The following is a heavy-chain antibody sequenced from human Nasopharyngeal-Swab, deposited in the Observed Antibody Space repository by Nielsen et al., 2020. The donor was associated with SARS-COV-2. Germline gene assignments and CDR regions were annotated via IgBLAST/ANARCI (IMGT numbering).Heavy chain of an antibody. CDR3: ARGIDY. V-gene: IGHV3-30*03. J-gene: IGHJ4*02. Sequence: GGSLRLSCAASGFTFSSYGMHWVRQAPGKGLEWVAVISYDGSNKYYADSVKGRFTISRDNSKNTLYLQMNSLRAEDTAVYYCARGIDYWGQGTLVTVSS. CDR1: GFTFSSYG. CDR2: ISYDGSNK.